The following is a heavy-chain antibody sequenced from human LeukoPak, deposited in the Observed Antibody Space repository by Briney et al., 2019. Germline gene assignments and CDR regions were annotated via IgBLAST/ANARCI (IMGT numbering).Heavy chain of an antibody. CDR1: GFTFSSYA. CDR3: AKVRGSSWDPFDY. V-gene: IGHV3-23*01. CDR2: ISGSGGST. J-gene: IGHJ4*02. Sequence: QPGGSLRLSCAASGFTFSSYAMSWVRQAPGKGLEWVSAISGSGGSTYYADSVKGRFTISRDNSKNTLYLQMNSLRAEDTALYYCAKVRGSSWDPFDYWGQGTLVTVSS. D-gene: IGHD2-2*01.